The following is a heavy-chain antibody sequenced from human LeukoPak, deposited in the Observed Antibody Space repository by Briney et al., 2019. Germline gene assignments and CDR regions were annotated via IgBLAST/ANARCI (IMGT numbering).Heavy chain of an antibody. V-gene: IGHV1-2*02. Sequence: ASVKVSCKASGYTFTGYYMHWVRQAPGQGLEWMGWINPNSGGTNYAQKFQGRVTMTRDTSISTAYMELSRLRSDDTAVYYCARDRAVAGTNVDAFDFWGQGTMVTVSS. D-gene: IGHD6-19*01. CDR3: ARDRAVAGTNVDAFDF. CDR1: GYTFTGYY. CDR2: INPNSGGT. J-gene: IGHJ3*01.